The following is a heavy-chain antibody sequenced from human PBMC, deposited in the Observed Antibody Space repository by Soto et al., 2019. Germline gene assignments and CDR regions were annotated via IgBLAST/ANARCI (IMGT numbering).Heavy chain of an antibody. CDR3: ASRYSYGYNF. CDR2: VILMFGTA. D-gene: IGHD5-18*01. CDR1: GGTFSSYA. V-gene: IGHV1-69*01. Sequence: QVQLVQSGAEVKKPGSSVKVSCKASGGTFSSYAISWVRQAPGQGLEWMGGVILMFGTANYAQKFQDRVTITADASTNTAYMELTSLRSEDTAVYYCASRYSYGYNFWGQGSLLTVSS. J-gene: IGHJ4*02.